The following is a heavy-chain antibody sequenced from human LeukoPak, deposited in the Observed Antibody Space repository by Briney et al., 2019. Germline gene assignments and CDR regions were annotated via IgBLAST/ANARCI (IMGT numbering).Heavy chain of an antibody. D-gene: IGHD1-1*01. CDR3: AKDWVVLLQPPDY. CDR2: VTGSGYSA. CDR1: GFTFSSYE. V-gene: IGHV3-23*01. Sequence: PGGSLRLSCAASGFTFSSYEMNWVRQAPGKGLEWVSSVTGSGYSAYYADSVKGRFTNSRDNSKNTLYLQMNSLRAEDTAVYYCAKDWVVLLQPPDYWGQGTLVTVSS. J-gene: IGHJ4*02.